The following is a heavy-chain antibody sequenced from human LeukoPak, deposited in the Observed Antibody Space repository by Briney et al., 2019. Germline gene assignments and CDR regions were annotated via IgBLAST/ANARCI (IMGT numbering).Heavy chain of an antibody. D-gene: IGHD3-22*01. V-gene: IGHV4-38-2*02. Sequence: SETLSLTCTVSGGSISSYYWGWIRQPPGKGLEWIGSIYHSGSTYYNPSLKSRVTISVDTSKNQFSLKLSSVTAADTAVYYCARVYDSRTPPLDYWGQGTLVTVSS. CDR3: ARVYDSRTPPLDY. CDR1: GGSISSYY. J-gene: IGHJ4*02. CDR2: IYHSGST.